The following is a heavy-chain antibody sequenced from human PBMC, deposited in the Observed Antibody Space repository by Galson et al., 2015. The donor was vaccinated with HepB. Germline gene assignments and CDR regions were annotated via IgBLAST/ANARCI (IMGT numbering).Heavy chain of an antibody. CDR3: ARHFLDTTMGPCDY. J-gene: IGHJ4*02. D-gene: IGHD5-18*01. CDR2: IYPDDSHT. Sequence: QSGAEVKKPGESLKLSCKGSGYSFTSYWIAWVRQMPGKGLEWLGIIYPDDSHTRYSPSFQGQVTFSADKSISTAYLHWSSLKASDTAMYYCARHFLDTTMGPCDYWGQGTLVTVSS. V-gene: IGHV5-51*01. CDR1: GYSFTSYW.